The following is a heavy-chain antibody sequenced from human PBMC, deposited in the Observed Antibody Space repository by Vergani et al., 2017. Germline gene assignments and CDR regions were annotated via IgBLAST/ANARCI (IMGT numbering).Heavy chain of an antibody. CDR3: HAAGLPLTDTAMVTGDGSGYPKPFDY. D-gene: IGHD5-18*01. CDR1: SFSVSSHY. CDR2: INIGGRT. J-gene: IGHJ4*02. V-gene: IGHV3-66*02. Sequence: LVESGGGLVQPGGSLRLSCAASSFSVSSHYMTWVRQAPGKGLEWVSTINIGGRTSYADSVKGRLTLTRDDSKNTLHLQMNSLRPEDTAVYYCHAAGLPLTDTAMVTGDGSGYPKPFDYWGQGTLVTVSS.